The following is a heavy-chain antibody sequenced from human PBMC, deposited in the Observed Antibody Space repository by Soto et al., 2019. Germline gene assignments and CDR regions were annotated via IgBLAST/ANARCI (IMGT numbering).Heavy chain of an antibody. Sequence: SETLSLTCTVSGDSISNGDYYWSWIRQPPGRGLEWIVYIDSSGSTYYNPSLKSRLTMSVDMSKNQFFLRLTSVTAADTAVYYCASRYLYWGQGLLVTVSS. CDR1: GDSISNGDYY. CDR3: ASRYLY. V-gene: IGHV4-30-4*01. J-gene: IGHJ4*02. D-gene: IGHD3-16*02. CDR2: IDSSGST.